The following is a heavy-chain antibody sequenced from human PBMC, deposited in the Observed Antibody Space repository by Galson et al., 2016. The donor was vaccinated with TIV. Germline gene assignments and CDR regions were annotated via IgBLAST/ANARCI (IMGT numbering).Heavy chain of an antibody. CDR1: GFTFSIFA. CDR2: ISGGGGST. D-gene: IGHD6-19*01. V-gene: IGHV3-23*01. Sequence: SLRLSCAASGFTFSIFAMTWVRQAPGMGLEWVSAISGGGGSTYYAGSVKGRFTISRDNSKNTLFLQMNSLRAEDTAVYYCAKPSLEQWREHYYYVMDAWGQGTTVTVSS. CDR3: AKPSLEQWREHYYYVMDA. J-gene: IGHJ6*02.